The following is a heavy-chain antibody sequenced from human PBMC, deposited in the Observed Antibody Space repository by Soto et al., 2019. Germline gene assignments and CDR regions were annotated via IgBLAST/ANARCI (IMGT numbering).Heavy chain of an antibody. Sequence: SGGSLRLSCAASGFTFSDYYMSWIRQAPGKGLEWVSYISSSSSYTNYADSVKGRFTISRDNAKNSLYLQMISLRAEGTAVYYCTTVFLLPRGLGSSVFWGQGALVTVSS. V-gene: IGHV3-11*05. J-gene: IGHJ4*02. D-gene: IGHD6-19*01. CDR3: TTVFLLPRGLGSSVF. CDR2: ISSSSSYT. CDR1: GFTFSDYY.